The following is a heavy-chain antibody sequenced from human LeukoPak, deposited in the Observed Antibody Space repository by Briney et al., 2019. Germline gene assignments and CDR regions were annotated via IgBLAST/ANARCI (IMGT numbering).Heavy chain of an antibody. J-gene: IGHJ4*02. CDR1: GGSMNTYY. D-gene: IGHD4-17*01. CDR3: ARDLRNYFDY. Sequence: PSETLSLTCTVSGGSMNTYYWTWIRQPPGKGLEWIGYIYHSGSTKYNPSLKSRVTISVDTSKNQFSLKLSSVTAADTAVYYCARDLRNYFDYWGQGTLVTVSS. CDR2: IYHSGST. V-gene: IGHV4-59*01.